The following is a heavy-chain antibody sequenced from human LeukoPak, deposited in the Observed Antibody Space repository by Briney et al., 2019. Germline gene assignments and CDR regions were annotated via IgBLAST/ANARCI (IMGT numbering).Heavy chain of an antibody. CDR1: GFTFSSYA. J-gene: IGHJ6*02. CDR2: ISGSGGST. D-gene: IGHD2-15*01. Sequence: GGSLRLSWAASGFTFSSYAMSWVRQAPGKGLEWVSAISGSGGSTYYADSVKGRFTISRDNSKNTLYLQMNSLRAEDTAVYYCAKDGVVVAATNYYYGMDVWGQGTTVTVSS. CDR3: AKDGVVVAATNYYYGMDV. V-gene: IGHV3-23*01.